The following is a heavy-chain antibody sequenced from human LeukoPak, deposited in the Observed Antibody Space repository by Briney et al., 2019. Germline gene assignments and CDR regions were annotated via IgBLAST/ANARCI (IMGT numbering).Heavy chain of an antibody. V-gene: IGHV3-30*18. Sequence: GGSLRLSCATSGFIFSTYGIHWVRQAPGKGLEWVAMISFDGSKKYYADSVKGRFTISRDNSKNTLYLQMNSLRAEDTAVYYCAKDLHYGSADYWGQGTLVTVSS. J-gene: IGHJ4*02. D-gene: IGHD3-10*01. CDR2: ISFDGSKK. CDR3: AKDLHYGSADY. CDR1: GFIFSTYG.